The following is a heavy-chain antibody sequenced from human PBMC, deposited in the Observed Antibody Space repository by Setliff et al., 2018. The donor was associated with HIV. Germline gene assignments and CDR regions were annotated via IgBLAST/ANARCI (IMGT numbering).Heavy chain of an antibody. J-gene: IGHJ4*02. D-gene: IGHD6-13*01. CDR1: GGTFCSYA. CDR2: LIPIFLMT. CDR3: ARQPVTVGIQGYFDS. V-gene: IGHV1-69*10. Sequence: SVKVSCKASGGTFCSYAISWVRQAPGQGLEWMGGLIPIFLMTDYAEKFQGRLIISASPATNTAYMELSSLSSEDTAFYYCARQPVTVGIQGYFDSWGQGTLVTVSS.